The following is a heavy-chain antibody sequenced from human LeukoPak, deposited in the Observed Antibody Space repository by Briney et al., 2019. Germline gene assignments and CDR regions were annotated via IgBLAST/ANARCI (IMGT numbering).Heavy chain of an antibody. CDR1: GFTFSSYS. J-gene: IGHJ4*02. CDR2: ITSSGSTM. Sequence: GGSLRLSCAASGFTFSSYSMNWVRQAPGKGLEWVSYITSSGSTMYYADSVKGRFTISRDNAKNSLYLQMNSLGAEDTAVYFCARVRDAYNYFHYWGPGTLVTVSS. D-gene: IGHD1-14*01. CDR3: ARVRDAYNYFHY. V-gene: IGHV3-48*01.